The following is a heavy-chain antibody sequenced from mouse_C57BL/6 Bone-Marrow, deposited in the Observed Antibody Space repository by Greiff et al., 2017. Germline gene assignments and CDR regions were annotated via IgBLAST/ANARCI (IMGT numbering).Heavy chain of an antibody. V-gene: IGHV1-69*01. CDR3: ARSFYCYGSSCAMDY. Sequence: QVQLQQPGAELVMPGASVKLSCKASGYTFTSYWMHWVKQRPGQGLEWIGEIDPTDSYTNYNQKFKGKATLTVVKSSSTAYMQLSNLTSDDSAVNYSARSFYCYGSSCAMDYWGQGTSVTVSS. J-gene: IGHJ4*01. D-gene: IGHD1-1*01. CDR1: GYTFTSYW. CDR2: IDPTDSYT.